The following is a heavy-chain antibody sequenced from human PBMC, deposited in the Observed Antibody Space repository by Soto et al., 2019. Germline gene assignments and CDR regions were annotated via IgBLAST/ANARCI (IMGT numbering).Heavy chain of an antibody. CDR2: IYSGGNT. J-gene: IGHJ4*02. Sequence: PGGSLRLSCAVSGVTVSSNYMNWVRQAPGKGLEWVSVIYSGGNTYYADSVKGRFTISRDNTKNTLYLQMNSLRAEDTAVYYCATSPWQLRQYYFDNWGQGTLVTVSS. CDR1: GVTVSSNY. D-gene: IGHD6-6*01. CDR3: ATSPWQLRQYYFDN. V-gene: IGHV3-53*01.